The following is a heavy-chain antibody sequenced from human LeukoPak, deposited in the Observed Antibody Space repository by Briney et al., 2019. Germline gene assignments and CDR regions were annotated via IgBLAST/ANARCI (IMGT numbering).Heavy chain of an antibody. CDR1: GGSINSHY. V-gene: IGHV4-59*11. J-gene: IGHJ5*02. CDR2: VSFSGST. D-gene: IGHD3-22*01. CDR3: ARGGIYYDSSGYLYNWFDP. Sequence: SETLSLTCTVSGGSINSHYWSWIRQPPGKGLEWIAFVSFSGSTDYNPSLKSRVTISVDTSKNQFSLKLSSVTAADTAVYYCARGGIYYDSSGYLYNWFDPWGQGTLVTVSS.